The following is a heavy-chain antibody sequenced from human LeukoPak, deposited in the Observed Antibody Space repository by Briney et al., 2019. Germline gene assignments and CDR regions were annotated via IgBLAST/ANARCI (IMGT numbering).Heavy chain of an antibody. CDR2: IYNNWST. Sequence: SQTLSLTCIVSSGSVSSGTYYWSWIRQPAGKELEWIGRIYNNWSTDYNPSLKSRVTMSVDTSKNQFSLKLSSVTAADTAVYYCARAVAAGFHYYYYYMDVWGKGTTVTVSS. J-gene: IGHJ6*03. CDR1: SGSVSSGTYY. CDR3: ARAVAAGFHYYYYYMDV. V-gene: IGHV4-61*02. D-gene: IGHD2-15*01.